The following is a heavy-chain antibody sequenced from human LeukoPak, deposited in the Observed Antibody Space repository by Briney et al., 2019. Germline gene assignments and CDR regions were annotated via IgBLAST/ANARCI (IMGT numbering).Heavy chain of an antibody. D-gene: IGHD6-13*01. CDR3: ATAPAAADSS. Sequence: AGGSLRLSCAASGFTFSSYGMHWVRQAPGEGLEWVANINPDGSKKTYVDSVKGRFTISRDNAKNSLYLQMSSLRAEDTAVYYCATAPAAADSSWGQGTLVAVSS. V-gene: IGHV3-7*01. J-gene: IGHJ5*02. CDR1: GFTFSSYG. CDR2: INPDGSKK.